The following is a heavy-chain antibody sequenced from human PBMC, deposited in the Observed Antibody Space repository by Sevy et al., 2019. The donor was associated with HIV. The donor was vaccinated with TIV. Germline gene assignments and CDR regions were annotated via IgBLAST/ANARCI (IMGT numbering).Heavy chain of an antibody. D-gene: IGHD3-16*02. CDR2: ISYDGSNK. Sequence: GESLRLSCAASGFTFSSYGMHWVRQAPGKGLEWVAVISYDGSNKYSADSVKGRFTISRDNSKNTLYLQMNSQRAEDTAVYYCTKSDYVWGSYSSGQTQHYYYGMDVWGQGTTVTVSS. J-gene: IGHJ6*02. CDR1: GFTFSSYG. CDR3: TKSDYVWGSYSSGQTQHYYYGMDV. V-gene: IGHV3-30*18.